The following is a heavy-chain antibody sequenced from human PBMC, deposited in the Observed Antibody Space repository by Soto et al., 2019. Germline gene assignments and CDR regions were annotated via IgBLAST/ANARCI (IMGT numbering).Heavy chain of an antibody. D-gene: IGHD6-6*01. CDR3: ARASSSSSAADY. CDR2: IYDSESA. V-gene: IGHV4-31*03. Sequence: QVQLQESGPGLVKASQTLSLICSVSGESISSGGYYWSWIRHHPGKGLEWIGYIYDSESAYYNPSSRRRVTITMYTSKNHFAMKLSSVTAADTAVYYCARASSSSSAADYWGQGTLITVSS. J-gene: IGHJ4*02. CDR1: GESISSGGYY.